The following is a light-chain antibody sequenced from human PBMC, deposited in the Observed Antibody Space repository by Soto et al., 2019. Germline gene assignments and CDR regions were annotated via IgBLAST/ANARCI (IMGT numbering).Light chain of an antibody. CDR3: SSYTSSSTYWV. Sequence: QSALTQPASVSGSPGQSITISCTGTSSDVGGYNYVSWYQQHPGKAPKLMILDVSSRPSGVSNRFSGSKSGNTASLTISGLQAEDEAHYFCSSYTSSSTYWVFGGGTKLTV. CDR2: DVS. CDR1: SSDVGGYNY. V-gene: IGLV2-14*01. J-gene: IGLJ3*02.